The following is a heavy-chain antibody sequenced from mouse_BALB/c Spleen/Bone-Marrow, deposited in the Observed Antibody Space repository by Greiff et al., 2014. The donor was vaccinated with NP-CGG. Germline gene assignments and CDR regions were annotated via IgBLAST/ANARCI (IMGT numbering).Heavy chain of an antibody. CDR3: ARGIRLPLDY. V-gene: IGHV1-67*01. J-gene: IGHJ2*01. CDR1: GFTFTDYA. D-gene: IGHD1-2*01. CDR2: ISIYYDNT. Sequence: VQLQESGPGLVRPGESVKISCKGSGFTFTDYAMHWVKRSHAKSLEWIGVISIYYDNTNYNQKFKGKATMTVDKSSSTAYMELARLTSEDSAIYYCARGIRLPLDYWGQGTTLTVSS.